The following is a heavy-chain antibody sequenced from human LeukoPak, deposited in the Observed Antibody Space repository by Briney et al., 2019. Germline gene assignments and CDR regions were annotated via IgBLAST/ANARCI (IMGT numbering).Heavy chain of an antibody. CDR3: ARSSGSGLDY. Sequence: ASVKVSCKASGYTFINYYMHWVRQAPGQGLEWMGMINPSGGSTSSAQKFQGRVTMTRDTSTSTVYMELSSLRSEDTALYYCARSSGSGLDYWGRGTLVTVSS. V-gene: IGHV1-46*01. J-gene: IGHJ4*02. D-gene: IGHD1-26*01. CDR1: GYTFINYY. CDR2: INPSGGST.